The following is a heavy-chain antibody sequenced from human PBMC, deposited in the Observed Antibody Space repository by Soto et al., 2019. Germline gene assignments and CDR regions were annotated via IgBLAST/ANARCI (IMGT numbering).Heavy chain of an antibody. CDR3: ARGGRVRGVLGYYYGMDV. J-gene: IGHJ6*02. Sequence: KTSETLSLTCAVYGGSFSGYYWSWIRQPPGKGLEWIGEINHSGSTNYNPSLKSRVTISVDTSKNQFSLKLSSVTAADTAVYYCARGGRVRGVLGYYYGMDVWGQGTTVTVSS. D-gene: IGHD3-10*01. CDR1: GGSFSGYY. CDR2: INHSGST. V-gene: IGHV4-34*01.